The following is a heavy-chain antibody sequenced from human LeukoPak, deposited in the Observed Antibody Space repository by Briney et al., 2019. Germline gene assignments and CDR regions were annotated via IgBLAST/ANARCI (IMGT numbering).Heavy chain of an antibody. CDR1: GFTLRSYG. J-gene: IGHJ4*02. Sequence: GGSLRLSCEASGFTLRSYGMHWVRQAPGKGLEWVAFIRHDGSNKYYADSVKGRFTISRDNSKSALFLHMDTVRADDTAFYHCAKDSPPTSEWLPDYWGQGTLVSISS. CDR3: AKDSPPTSEWLPDY. V-gene: IGHV3-30*02. D-gene: IGHD3-3*01. CDR2: IRHDGSNK.